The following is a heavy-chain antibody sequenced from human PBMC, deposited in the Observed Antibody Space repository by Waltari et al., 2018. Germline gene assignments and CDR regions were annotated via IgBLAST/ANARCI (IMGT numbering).Heavy chain of an antibody. Sequence: QVQLQQSGPGQVKPSETLSLTCAVSGCSLRIGYYWGWIRQPLGKGLEWIGSVSHSGSTYYNPSLKSRVTISIHMSKHQFSLELRSVTAADTAVYFCASDLGGTAVATDAFDIWGQGTMVIVSS. CDR2: VSHSGST. V-gene: IGHV4-38-2*01. D-gene: IGHD6-19*01. CDR3: ASDLGGTAVATDAFDI. J-gene: IGHJ3*02. CDR1: GCSLRIGYY.